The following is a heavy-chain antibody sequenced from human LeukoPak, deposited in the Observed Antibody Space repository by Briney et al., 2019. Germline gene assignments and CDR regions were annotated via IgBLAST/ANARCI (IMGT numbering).Heavy chain of an antibody. V-gene: IGHV4-59*01. J-gene: IGHJ3*02. CDR1: GTSISTYY. Sequence: SETLSLTCVVSGTSISTYYWNWIRQPPGKELEWIAYIYNTGSTDYNPSLKSRVSISADTSKNQFSLKLSSVTAADTAVYYYARARPYCSGGTCHRGAFEIWGQGTLVTVSS. D-gene: IGHD2-15*01. CDR3: ARARPYCSGGTCHRGAFEI. CDR2: IYNTGST.